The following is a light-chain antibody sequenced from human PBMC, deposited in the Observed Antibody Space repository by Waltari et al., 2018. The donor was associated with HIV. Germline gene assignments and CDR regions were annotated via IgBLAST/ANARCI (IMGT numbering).Light chain of an antibody. Sequence: HSALTQPASVSASPVQSITISCTGTSGAFDISNLISWYQQRPGKVPKVIISEVISRPSGVSNRFSGSKSGNTASLTISGLQTEDEADYYCASYTSNHTLLFGGGTKVTVL. CDR1: SGAFDISNL. CDR2: EVI. CDR3: ASYTSNHTLL. V-gene: IGLV2-14*01. J-gene: IGLJ3*02.